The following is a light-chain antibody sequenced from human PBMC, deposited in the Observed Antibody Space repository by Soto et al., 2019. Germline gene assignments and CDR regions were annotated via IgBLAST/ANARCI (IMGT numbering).Light chain of an antibody. V-gene: IGLV2-8*01. Sequence: QSALTQPPSASVSPGQSVTISCTGTSSDVGGYNYVSWYQQHPGKAPKLMIYDVTKRPSGVPDRFSGSKSGNTASLTVSGLQAEDEADYDCSSYAGSTNSLVFGGGTKLTVL. CDR3: SSYAGSTNSLV. CDR2: DVT. CDR1: SSDVGGYNY. J-gene: IGLJ2*01.